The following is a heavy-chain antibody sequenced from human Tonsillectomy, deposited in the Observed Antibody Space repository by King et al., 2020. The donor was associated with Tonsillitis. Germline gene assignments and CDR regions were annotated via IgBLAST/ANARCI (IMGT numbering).Heavy chain of an antibody. Sequence: QLQQWGAGLLKPSETLSLTYAVYGGSFSGYYWSWIRQPPGKGLGWIGEINHSGSTNYNPSLKSRVTISVDTSKNQFSLKLSSVTAADTAVYYCATSGYCSSTSCYPFDYWGQGTLVTVSS. D-gene: IGHD2-2*01. J-gene: IGHJ4*02. CDR2: INHSGST. CDR3: ATSGYCSSTSCYPFDY. CDR1: GGSFSGYY. V-gene: IGHV4-34*01.